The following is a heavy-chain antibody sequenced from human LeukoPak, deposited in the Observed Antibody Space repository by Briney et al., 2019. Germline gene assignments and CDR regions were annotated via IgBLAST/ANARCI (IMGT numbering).Heavy chain of an antibody. V-gene: IGHV1-46*01. CDR1: GYIFTSYY. Sequence: GASVKVSCKASGYIFTSYYMHWVRQAPGQGLEWMGMINPSGGSTNYAQKFQGRVTMTRDTSTSTVYMELSSLRSEDTAVYYCARDPVDTAMIYYYYGMDVWGQGTTVTVSS. CDR3: ARDPVDTAMIYYYYGMDV. J-gene: IGHJ6*02. CDR2: INPSGGST. D-gene: IGHD5-18*01.